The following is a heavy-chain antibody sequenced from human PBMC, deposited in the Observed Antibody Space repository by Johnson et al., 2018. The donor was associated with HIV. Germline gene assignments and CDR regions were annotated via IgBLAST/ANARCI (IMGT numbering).Heavy chain of an antibody. D-gene: IGHD3-16*02. Sequence: VQPVESGGGLLKPGGSLRIPSAGSGFPFSNVWMSWVRQAPGKWLEWVGHITTTTDGGTTDYAAPVKGRFSMSRDDSKNTLYLQMNSLTTEDTAVYYCTTAIVIDAFDIWGQGTMVTVSS. V-gene: IGHV3-15*01. CDR3: TTAIVIDAFDI. J-gene: IGHJ3*02. CDR1: GFPFSNVW. CDR2: ITTTTDGGTT.